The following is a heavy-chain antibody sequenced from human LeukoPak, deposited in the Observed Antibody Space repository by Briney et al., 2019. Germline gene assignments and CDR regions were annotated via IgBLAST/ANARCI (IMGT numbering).Heavy chain of an antibody. CDR2: INGDCNYI. CDR1: GFTFNDYT. V-gene: IGHV3-21*01. Sequence: SGGSLRLSCAASGFTFNDYTMTWVRQAPGKGLEWVSSINGDCNYIFYADSVKGRFTISRDNAQNSLFLELNSLRGEDTAVYYCARERKFYYFDYWGQGALVTVSS. CDR3: ARERKFYYFDY. J-gene: IGHJ4*02.